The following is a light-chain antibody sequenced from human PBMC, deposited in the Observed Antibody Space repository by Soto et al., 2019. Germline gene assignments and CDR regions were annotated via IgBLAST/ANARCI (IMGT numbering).Light chain of an antibody. CDR3: QQRLNWPPG. V-gene: IGKV3-11*01. J-gene: IGKJ1*01. CDR2: DAS. Sequence: EIFLTQSPDTLSLSPGERATLTCRASQSVTNYIAWYQQRPGQAPRLLIYDASSRATVVPARFSGSRSGTDFTLTISDLEPADFGLNYCQQRLNWPPGFGQGTKVDIK. CDR1: QSVTNY.